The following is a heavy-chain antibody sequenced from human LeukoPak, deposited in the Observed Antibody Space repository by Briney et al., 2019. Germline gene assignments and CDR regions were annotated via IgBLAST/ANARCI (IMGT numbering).Heavy chain of an antibody. J-gene: IGHJ4*02. CDR3: ARVGGYSYGADF. D-gene: IGHD5-18*01. CDR1: GGSISSGGYY. Sequence: SQTLSLTCTVSGGSISSGGYYWSWIRQHPGKSLEWIGYIYYSGSTYYNPSLRSRVTISVDTSKNQFSLKLSSVTAADTAVYYCARVGGYSYGADFWGQGTLVTVSS. CDR2: IYYSGST. V-gene: IGHV4-31*03.